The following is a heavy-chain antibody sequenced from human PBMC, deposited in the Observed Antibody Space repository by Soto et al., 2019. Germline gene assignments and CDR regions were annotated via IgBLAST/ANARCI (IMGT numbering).Heavy chain of an antibody. CDR2: IYYSGST. CDR1: GGSISSSDYY. D-gene: IGHD3-10*01. CDR3: VRRRTYYYGSGSYYRAPY. V-gene: IGHV4-39*01. J-gene: IGHJ4*02. Sequence: SETLSLTCTVSGGSISSSDYYWGWIRQPPGKGLEWIGSIYYSGSTYYNPSLKNRVTISVDTSKNQFSLKLNSVTAADTAVYYCVRRRTYYYGSGSYYRAPYWGQGTLVTSPQ.